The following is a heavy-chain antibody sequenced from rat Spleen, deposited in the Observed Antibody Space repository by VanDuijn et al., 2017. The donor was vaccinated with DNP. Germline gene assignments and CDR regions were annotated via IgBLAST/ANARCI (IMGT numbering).Heavy chain of an antibody. V-gene: IGHV5-46*01. CDR3: ARGILRLHAMDA. CDR2: ISTSGGST. J-gene: IGHJ4*01. D-gene: IGHD1-6*01. CDR1: GFTFSSFP. Sequence: EVQLVESGGGFVQPGGSLKLSCEASGFTFSSFPMAWVRKAPTKGMEWVATISTSGGSTYYRDSVKGRFTISRDNAKSTLYLQMSSLRSEDMATYYCARGILRLHAMDAWGQGTSVTVSS.